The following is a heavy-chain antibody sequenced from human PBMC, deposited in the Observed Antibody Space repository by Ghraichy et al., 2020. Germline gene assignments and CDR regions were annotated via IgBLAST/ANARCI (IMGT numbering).Heavy chain of an antibody. CDR1: GGSFSGYY. J-gene: IGHJ4*02. V-gene: IGHV4-34*01. D-gene: IGHD5-24*01. CDR3: ARGRRCRSARAGVYYFDY. CDR2: INHSGST. Sequence: SQTLSLTCAVYGGSFSGYYWSWIRQPPGKGLEWIGEINHSGSTNYNPSLKSRVTISVDTSKNQFSLKLSSVTAADTAVYYCARGRRCRSARAGVYYFDYWGQGTLVTVSS.